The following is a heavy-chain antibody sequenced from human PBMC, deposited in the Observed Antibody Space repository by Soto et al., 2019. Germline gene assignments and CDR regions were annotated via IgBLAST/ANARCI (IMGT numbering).Heavy chain of an antibody. CDR3: ASHLGYCSGGSCYNWFDP. Sequence: SETLSLTCTVSGGSISSYYWSWIRQPPGKGLEWIGYIYYSGSTNYNPSLKSRVTISVDTSKNQFSMKLSSVTAADTAVYYGASHLGYCSGGSCYNWFDPWGQGTLVTVSS. D-gene: IGHD2-15*01. V-gene: IGHV4-59*08. CDR1: GGSISSYY. J-gene: IGHJ5*02. CDR2: IYYSGST.